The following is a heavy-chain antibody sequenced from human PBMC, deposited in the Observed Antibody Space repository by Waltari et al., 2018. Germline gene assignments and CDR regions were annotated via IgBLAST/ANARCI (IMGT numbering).Heavy chain of an antibody. CDR1: GFTFSSYA. Sequence: EVQLLESGGGLVQPGGSLRLSCAASGFTFSSYAMSWVRQAPGKGLEWVSAVSKSGGDTYSAESVKGRFTISRDNSKNTLYLQMNSLRAEDTAVYYCAKRAIVVVTVDAFDIWGQGTMVTVSS. CDR3: AKRAIVVVTVDAFDI. J-gene: IGHJ3*02. CDR2: VSKSGGDT. D-gene: IGHD2-21*02. V-gene: IGHV3-23*01.